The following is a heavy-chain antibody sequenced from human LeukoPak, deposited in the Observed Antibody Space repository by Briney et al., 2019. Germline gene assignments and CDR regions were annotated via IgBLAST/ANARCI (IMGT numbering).Heavy chain of an antibody. CDR3: ARDPGQRDYYYYYYMDV. D-gene: IGHD6-25*01. V-gene: IGHV3-21*01. J-gene: IGHJ6*03. CDR2: ISSSSSYI. Sequence: GGSLRLSCAASGFTVSSYSMNWVRQAPGKGLEWVSSISSSSSYIYYADSVKGRFTISRDNAKNSLYLQMNSLRAEDTAVYYCARDPGQRDYYYYYYMDVWGKGTTVTVSS. CDR1: GFTVSSYS.